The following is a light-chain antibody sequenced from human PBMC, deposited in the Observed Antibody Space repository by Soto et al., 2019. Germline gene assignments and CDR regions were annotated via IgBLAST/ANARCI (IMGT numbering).Light chain of an antibody. CDR3: QQRSIWPLT. CDR1: ENLRTF. CDR2: DAS. J-gene: IGKJ4*01. V-gene: IGKV3-11*01. Sequence: EIVLTQSPATLPLTPGERATLSCRATENLRTFLAWYQQKAGQAPRLLIYDASNRATGIPDRFSGSGSGTDFTLTISNLEPEDSAVYYCQQRSIWPLTFGGGTKVDIK.